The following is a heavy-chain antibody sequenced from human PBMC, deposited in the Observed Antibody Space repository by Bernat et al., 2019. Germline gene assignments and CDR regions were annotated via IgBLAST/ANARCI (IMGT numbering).Heavy chain of an antibody. D-gene: IGHD3-9*01. CDR1: GYTFTSYG. CDR3: ARGERYFDWLFGSDAFDI. CDR2: ISAYNGNT. V-gene: IGHV1-18*01. J-gene: IGHJ3*02. Sequence: QVQLVQSGAEVKKPGASVKVSCKASGYTFTSYGISWVRQAPGQGLEWMGWISAYNGNTNYAQKLQGRVTMTTDTSTSTAYMELRSLRSDDTAVYYCARGERYFDWLFGSDAFDIWGQGTMVTVSS.